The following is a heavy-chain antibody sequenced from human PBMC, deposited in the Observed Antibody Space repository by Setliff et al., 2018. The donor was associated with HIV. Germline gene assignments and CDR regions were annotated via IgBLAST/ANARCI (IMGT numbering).Heavy chain of an antibody. Sequence: GGSLRLSCAASGFTFSSYWMHWVRQAPGKGLVWVFGMNTDGSSTSYADSVKGRFTISRDNAKNSLFLQMNNLRVEDKAIYYCARPLYGGNSDIGGYWGQGTLVTVSS. CDR3: ARPLYGGNSDIGGY. D-gene: IGHD4-17*01. J-gene: IGHJ4*02. CDR1: GFTFSSYW. CDR2: MNTDGSST. V-gene: IGHV3-74*01.